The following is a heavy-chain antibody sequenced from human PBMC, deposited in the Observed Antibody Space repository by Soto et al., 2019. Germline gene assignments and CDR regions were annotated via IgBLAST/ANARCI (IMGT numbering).Heavy chain of an antibody. J-gene: IGHJ4*01. CDR3: ARDKDNGCSSFGY. Sequence: SQTLSLTCAISGDSVFSTSAAWNWIRQSPSRGLEWLGRTYYRSKWFNNYAASVKSRITINPDTSKNQFSLQLSSVTPEDTAVYYCARDKDNGCSSFGYWGQGTLVTVSS. V-gene: IGHV6-1*01. CDR1: GDSVFSTSAA. CDR2: TYYRSKWFN. D-gene: IGHD6-13*01.